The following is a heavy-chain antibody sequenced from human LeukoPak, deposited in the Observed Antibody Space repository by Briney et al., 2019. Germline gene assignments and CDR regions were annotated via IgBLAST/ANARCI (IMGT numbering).Heavy chain of an antibody. J-gene: IGHJ4*02. CDR1: GFTFSSYA. V-gene: IGHV3-23*01. Sequence: GGSLRLSCAASGFTFSSYAMSWVRQAPGKGLEWVSAISGSGGSTYYADSVKGRFTISSDNSKNTLYLQMNSLRAEDTAVYYCAKGIMSGWSFDYWGQGTLVTVSS. CDR2: ISGSGGST. CDR3: AKGIMSGWSFDY. D-gene: IGHD6-19*01.